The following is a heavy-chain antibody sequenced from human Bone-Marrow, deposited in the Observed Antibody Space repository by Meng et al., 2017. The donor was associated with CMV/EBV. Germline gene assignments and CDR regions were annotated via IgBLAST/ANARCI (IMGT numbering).Heavy chain of an antibody. Sequence: SETLSPTCSVSGGSVSTNSYYWSWIRQPPGKGLEWIGYIYYSGSTNYNPSLKSRVTISVDTSKSQVSLKLTSVTAADTAVYYCARGYEKYQLLYWFDPWGQGTMVTVSS. CDR3: ARGYEKYQLLYWFDP. J-gene: IGHJ5*02. CDR2: IYYSGST. D-gene: IGHD2-2*01. CDR1: GGSVSTNSYY. V-gene: IGHV4-61*01.